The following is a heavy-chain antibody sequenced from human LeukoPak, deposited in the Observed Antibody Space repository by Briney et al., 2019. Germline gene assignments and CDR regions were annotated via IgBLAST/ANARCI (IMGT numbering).Heavy chain of an antibody. J-gene: IGHJ4*02. CDR2: ISGDGGST. CDR1: GFTFDDYA. V-gene: IGHV3-43*02. CDR3: AKERSGYSYGTLFDY. D-gene: IGHD5-18*01. Sequence: PGGSLRLSCAASGFTFDDYAMHWVRQAPGEGLEWVSLISGDGGSTYYADSVKGRFTISRDNSKHSLYLQMNSLRTEDTALYYCAKERSGYSYGTLFDYWGQGTLVTVSS.